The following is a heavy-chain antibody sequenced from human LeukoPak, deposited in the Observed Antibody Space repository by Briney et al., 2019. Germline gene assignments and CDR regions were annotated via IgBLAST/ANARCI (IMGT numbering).Heavy chain of an antibody. V-gene: IGHV4-34*01. Sequence: PSETLSLTCAVYGGSFSGYYWSWIRQPPGKGLEWIGEINHSGSTNYNPSLKSRVTISVDTSKNQFSLKLRSVTAADTAVYYCARGVLLWFRELSDWFDPWGQGTLVTVSS. D-gene: IGHD3-10*01. CDR3: ARGVLLWFRELSDWFDP. CDR2: INHSGST. CDR1: GGSFSGYY. J-gene: IGHJ5*02.